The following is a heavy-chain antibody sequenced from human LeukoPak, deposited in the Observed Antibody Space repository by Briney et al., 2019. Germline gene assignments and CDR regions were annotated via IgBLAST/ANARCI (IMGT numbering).Heavy chain of an antibody. V-gene: IGHV3-53*01. CDR2: IYGGGIT. J-gene: IGHJ5*02. CDR3: ARVITVFGGFDP. CDR1: GLIVSLNH. D-gene: IGHD3-3*01. Sequence: GGSLRLSCAASGLIVSLNHMTWVRQAPGRGLEWVSVIYGGGITYYADSVRGRFTISRDYSNNTLYLQMNNVRADDTAVYYCARVITVFGGFDPWGQGTLVTVSS.